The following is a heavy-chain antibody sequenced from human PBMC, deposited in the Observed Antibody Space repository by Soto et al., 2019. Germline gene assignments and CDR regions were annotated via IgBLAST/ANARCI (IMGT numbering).Heavy chain of an antibody. J-gene: IGHJ6*02. Sequence: ASVKVSCKASGYTFTSYDINWVRQATGQGLEWMGWMNPNSGNTGYAQKFQGRVTMTRNTPISTAYMELSSLRSEDTAVYYCARGNIVLVPAAIEYYYCYGTDVWGQGTTVTVSS. D-gene: IGHD2-2*01. CDR2: MNPNSGNT. CDR3: ARGNIVLVPAAIEYYYCYGTDV. CDR1: GYTFTSYD. V-gene: IGHV1-8*01.